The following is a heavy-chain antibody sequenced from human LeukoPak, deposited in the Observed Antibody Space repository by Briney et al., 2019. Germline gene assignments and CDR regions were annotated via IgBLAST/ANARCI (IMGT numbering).Heavy chain of an antibody. V-gene: IGHV1-2*06. Sequence: ASVKVSCKASGYTFTGYYMHWVRQAPGQGLEWMGRINPNSGGTNYEQKFQGRVTMTRDTSISTAYMELSRLRSDDTAVYYCARVSYYDFWSSDYWGQGTLVTVSS. CDR2: INPNSGGT. CDR3: ARVSYYDFWSSDY. D-gene: IGHD3-3*01. CDR1: GYTFTGYY. J-gene: IGHJ4*02.